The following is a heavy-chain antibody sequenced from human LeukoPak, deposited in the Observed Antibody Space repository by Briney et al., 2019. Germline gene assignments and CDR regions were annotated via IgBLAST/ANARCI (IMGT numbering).Heavy chain of an antibody. J-gene: IGHJ4*02. V-gene: IGHV3-53*05. D-gene: IGHD1/OR15-1a*01. CDR1: GFTVSSNY. CDR3: ARDLAVGEHPFDY. Sequence: PGGSLRLSCAASGFTVSSNYMSWVRQAPGKGLEWVSVIYSSGSTYYADSVKGRFTISRDNSKNTLYLQMNSLRSEDTAVYYCARDLAVGEHPFDYWGQGTLVTVSS. CDR2: IYSSGST.